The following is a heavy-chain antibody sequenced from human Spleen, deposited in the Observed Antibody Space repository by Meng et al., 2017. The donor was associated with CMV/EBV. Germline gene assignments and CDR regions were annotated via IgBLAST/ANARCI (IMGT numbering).Heavy chain of an antibody. CDR1: GFTFSSYA. Sequence: GESLKISCAASGFTFSSYAMSWVRQAPGKGLEWVSAITVSGATTYYADSVKGRFTISRDNSKNTLYLQMNSLRAEDTAVYYCAKGQRTSIYYYGMDVWGQGTTVTVSS. CDR3: AKGQRTSIYYYGMDV. D-gene: IGHD2-2*01. J-gene: IGHJ6*02. V-gene: IGHV3-23*01. CDR2: ITVSGATT.